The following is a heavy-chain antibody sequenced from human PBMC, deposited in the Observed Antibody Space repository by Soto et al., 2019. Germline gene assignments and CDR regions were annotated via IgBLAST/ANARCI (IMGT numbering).Heavy chain of an antibody. CDR3: VAGRGWLSDY. CDR1: GFTFSPYW. D-gene: IGHD5-12*01. V-gene: IGHV3-7*05. J-gene: IGHJ4*02. CDR2: IEKDGSET. Sequence: EVQLVESGGGLVQPGWPLILTCAASGFTFSPYWMNWVRLAPGKGLEWVANIEKDGSETNYLDSVKGRFTISRDNAKNPLFLQRISLRADDTAIYYIVAGRGWLSDYWGQGNELTVSS.